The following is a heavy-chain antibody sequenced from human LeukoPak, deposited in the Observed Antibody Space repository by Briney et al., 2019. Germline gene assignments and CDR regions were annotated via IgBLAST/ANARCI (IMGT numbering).Heavy chain of an antibody. V-gene: IGHV1-46*01. J-gene: IGHJ5*02. CDR1: GYTFTSYY. D-gene: IGHD3-10*01. CDR3: ARDPGFGELLYRFDP. CDR2: INPSGGST. Sequence: ASVKVSCKAFGYTFTSYYMHWVRQAPGQGLEWMGIINPSGGSTSYAQKFQGRVTMTRDTSTSTVYMELSSLRSEDTAVYYCARDPGFGELLYRFDPWGQGTLVTVSS.